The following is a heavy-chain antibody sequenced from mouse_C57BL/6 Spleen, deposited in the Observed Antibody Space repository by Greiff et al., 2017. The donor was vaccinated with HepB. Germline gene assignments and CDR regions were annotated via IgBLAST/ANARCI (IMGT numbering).Heavy chain of an antibody. V-gene: IGHV1-26*01. CDR1: GYTFTDYY. CDR3: ATYYGSPWFAY. CDR2: INPNNGGT. D-gene: IGHD1-1*01. J-gene: IGHJ3*01. Sequence: EVQLQQSGPELVKPGASVKISCKASGYTFTDYYMNWVKQSHGKSLEWIGDINPNNGGTSYNQKFKGKATLTVDKSSSTAYMELRSLTSEDSAVYYCATYYGSPWFAYWGQGTLVTVSA.